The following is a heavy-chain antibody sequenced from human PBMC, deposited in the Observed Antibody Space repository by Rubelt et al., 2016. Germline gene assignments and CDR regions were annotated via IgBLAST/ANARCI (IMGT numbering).Heavy chain of an antibody. CDR3: SSDITISGVDVLN. CDR2: IYTGGST. V-gene: IGHV3-53*01. D-gene: IGHD3-3*01. J-gene: IGHJ4*02. Sequence: QAPGKGLEWVSVIYTGGSTYYADSVKGRFTISRDSSRNTLYLQMNSLKTEDTAVYYCSSDITISGVDVLNWGQGTLVTVSS.